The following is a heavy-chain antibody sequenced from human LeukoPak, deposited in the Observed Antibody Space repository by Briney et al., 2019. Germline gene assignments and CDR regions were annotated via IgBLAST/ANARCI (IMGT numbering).Heavy chain of an antibody. V-gene: IGHV4-59*01. Sequence: SETLSLTCTVSGGSISSYYWSWIRQPPGKGLEWIGYIYYIGSTNYNPSLKSRVTISVDTSKNQFSLKLRSVTAADTAVYYCARVSDILTGYPFDYWGQGTLVTVSS. J-gene: IGHJ4*02. CDR1: GGSISSYY. CDR3: ARVSDILTGYPFDY. D-gene: IGHD3-9*01. CDR2: IYYIGST.